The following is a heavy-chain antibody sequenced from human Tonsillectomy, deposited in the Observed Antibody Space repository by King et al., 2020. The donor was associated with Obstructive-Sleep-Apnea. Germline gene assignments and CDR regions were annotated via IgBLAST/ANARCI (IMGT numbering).Heavy chain of an antibody. V-gene: IGHV4-59*01. D-gene: IGHD3-10*01. CDR1: GDSISTYY. J-gene: IGHJ4*02. Sequence: QLQESGPGLVKPSETLSLTCTVSGDSISTYYWSWIRQPPGKGLEWIGYIYYSGNTNYNPSLKSRVTISVDTSKNQFSLKLNSVTAAETAVYNCASEMYGTGSGTFDSWGQGTLVTVSS. CDR2: IYYSGNT. CDR3: ASEMYGTGSGTFDS.